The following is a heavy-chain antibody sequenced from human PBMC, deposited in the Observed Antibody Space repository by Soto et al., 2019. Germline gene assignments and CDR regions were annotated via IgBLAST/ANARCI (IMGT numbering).Heavy chain of an antibody. Sequence: GGTLRLSCSASEFTFSSYAMHWVRQAPGKGLEFVSAISRNGGSAYYADSVKGRFTISRDNSKNTLYLQMSSLRAEDTAVYFRVTDDRRCGGGCYPKSPLDYWGQGT. CDR3: VTDDRRCGGGCYPKSPLDY. J-gene: IGHJ4*02. V-gene: IGHV3-64D*06. D-gene: IGHD2-21*02. CDR1: EFTFSSYA. CDR2: ISRNGGSA.